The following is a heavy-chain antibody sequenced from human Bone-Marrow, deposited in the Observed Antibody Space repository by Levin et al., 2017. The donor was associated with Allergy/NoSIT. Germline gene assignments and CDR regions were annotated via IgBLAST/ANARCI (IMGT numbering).Heavy chain of an antibody. D-gene: IGHD6-19*01. CDR3: LGSASVG. V-gene: IGHV3-7*02. CDR2: ITPDGSGQ. J-gene: IGHJ4*02. CDR1: GFTYSNHW. Sequence: HPGGSLRLSCVGSGFTYSNHWMNWVRQAPGKGLEWVANITPDGSGQNYVDSVKGRFTISRDNAKNSVYLQMNSLRVEDTAVYYCLGSASVGWGQGTLVTVSS.